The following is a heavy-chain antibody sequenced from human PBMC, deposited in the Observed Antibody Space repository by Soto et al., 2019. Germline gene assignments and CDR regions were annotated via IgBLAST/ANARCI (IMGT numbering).Heavy chain of an antibody. Sequence: PSETLSLTCTDSGGSISSGDYYWSWIRQPPGKGLEWIGYIYYSGSTYYNPSLKSRVTISVDKSKNQFSLKLSSVTAADTAVYYCARDRPIVATIPTRSRTGIAAAGRDYYGMDVWGQGTTVTVSS. V-gene: IGHV4-30-4*01. CDR1: GGSISSGDYY. J-gene: IGHJ6*02. CDR3: ARDRPIVATIPTRSRTGIAAAGRDYYGMDV. CDR2: IYYSGST. D-gene: IGHD6-13*01.